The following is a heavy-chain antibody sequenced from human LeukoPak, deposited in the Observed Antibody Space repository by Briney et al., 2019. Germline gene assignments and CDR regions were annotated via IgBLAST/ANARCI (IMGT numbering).Heavy chain of an antibody. CDR3: ARETTTLDY. CDR1: GFTFSSYG. Sequence: GGSLRLSCAASGFTFSSYGMHWVRQAPGRGLEWVAVIWYDGSNKFYADSVKGRFTISRDNSKNTLYLQMNSLRAEYTAVYYCARETTTLDYWGQGTLVTVSS. D-gene: IGHD1-26*01. J-gene: IGHJ4*02. CDR2: IWYDGSNK. V-gene: IGHV3-33*01.